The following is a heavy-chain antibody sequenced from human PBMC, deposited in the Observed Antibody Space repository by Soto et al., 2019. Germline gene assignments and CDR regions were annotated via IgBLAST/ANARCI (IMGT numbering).Heavy chain of an antibody. Sequence: QVQLQQWGAGLLKPSETLSLTCAVYGGSFSGYYWSWIRQPPGKGLEWIGEINHSGSTNYNPSLKSRVTISEDTSKSQFSLKLSSVTAADTAVYYCARVGRGYSSSRPDDYWGQGTLVTVSS. J-gene: IGHJ4*02. D-gene: IGHD6-6*01. V-gene: IGHV4-34*01. CDR1: GGSFSGYY. CDR2: INHSGST. CDR3: ARVGRGYSSSRPDDY.